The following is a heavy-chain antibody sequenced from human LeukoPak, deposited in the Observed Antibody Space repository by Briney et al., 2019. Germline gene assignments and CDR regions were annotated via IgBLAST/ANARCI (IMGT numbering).Heavy chain of an antibody. D-gene: IGHD3-3*01. J-gene: IGHJ4*02. CDR1: GGSISSYY. CDR3: APFWSGFN. Sequence: NSSETLSLTCTVSGGSISSYYWSWIRQPPGKGLEWIGYIYYSGSTNYNPSLKSRVTISVDTSKNQFSLKLSSVTAADTAVYYYAPFWSGFNWGQGTLVTVSS. CDR2: IYYSGST. V-gene: IGHV4-59*08.